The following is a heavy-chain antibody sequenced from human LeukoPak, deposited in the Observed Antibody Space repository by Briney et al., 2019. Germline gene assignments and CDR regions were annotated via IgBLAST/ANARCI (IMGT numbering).Heavy chain of an antibody. CDR3: AKDPEDYGDYGSLDY. V-gene: IGHV3-30*18. Sequence: GGSLRLSCAASGFTFSSYGMYWVRQAPGKGLEWVAVISYDGSNKYYADSVKGRFTISRDNSKNTLYLQMNSLRAEDTAVYYCAKDPEDYGDYGSLDYWGQGTLVTVSS. J-gene: IGHJ4*02. D-gene: IGHD4-17*01. CDR1: GFTFSSYG. CDR2: ISYDGSNK.